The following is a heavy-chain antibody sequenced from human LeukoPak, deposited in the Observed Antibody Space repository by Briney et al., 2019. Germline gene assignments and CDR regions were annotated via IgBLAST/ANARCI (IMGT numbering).Heavy chain of an antibody. V-gene: IGHV4-31*03. J-gene: IGHJ3*02. CDR1: GGSISSGGYY. CDR3: ARDGVGGSGSYYKSDAFDI. Sequence: SQTLSLTCTVSGGSISSGGYYWSWIRQHPGKGLEWIGYIYYSGSTYYNPSLKSRVTISVDTSKNQFSLKLSSVTAADTAVYYCARDGVGGSGSYYKSDAFDIWGQGTMVTVSP. D-gene: IGHD3-10*01. CDR2: IYYSGST.